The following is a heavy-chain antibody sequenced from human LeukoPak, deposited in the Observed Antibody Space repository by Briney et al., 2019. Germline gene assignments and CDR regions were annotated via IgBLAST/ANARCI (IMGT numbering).Heavy chain of an antibody. CDR3: ARDRPSSGDYGN. D-gene: IGHD4-17*01. CDR1: GGSISSSGYY. J-gene: IGHJ4*02. Sequence: KPSETLSLTCSVSGGSISSSGYYWGWIRQPPGKGLEWIGRIYYSGDTYYNPSLKSRVTISIDTSKNQFSLKLTSVTAADTAVYYCARDRPSSGDYGNWGQGTLVTVSS. CDR2: IYYSGDT. V-gene: IGHV4-39*07.